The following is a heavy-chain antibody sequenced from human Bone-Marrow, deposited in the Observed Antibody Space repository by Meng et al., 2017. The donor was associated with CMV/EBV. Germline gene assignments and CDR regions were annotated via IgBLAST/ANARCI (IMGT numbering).Heavy chain of an antibody. CDR3: ARDVNYYDRSGPSVDFDY. CDR1: GGTFSSYA. J-gene: IGHJ4*02. CDR2: IIPILGIA. V-gene: IGHV1-69*10. Sequence: SVKVSCKASGGTFSSYAISWVRQAPGQGLEWMGGIIPILGIANYAQKFQGRVTMTTDTSTTTAYMELRSLRSDDTAVYYCARDVNYYDRSGPSVDFDYWGQGTLVTVSS. D-gene: IGHD3-22*01.